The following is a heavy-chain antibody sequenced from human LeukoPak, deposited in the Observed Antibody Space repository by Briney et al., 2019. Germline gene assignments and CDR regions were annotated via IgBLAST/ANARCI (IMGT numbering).Heavy chain of an antibody. J-gene: IGHJ4*02. CDR1: GYSISKGYN. V-gene: IGHV4-38-2*01. D-gene: IGHD5-12*01. CDR3: ARAGWIITGGIEY. Sequence: SETLSLTCGVSGYSISKGYNWACIRQPPGKGLEWLWTIYHTGSTYYTPSLRSRVTISMDTAKNELSLNLNSVTAADTAVYYCARAGWIITGGIEYWGEGALVTVSS. CDR2: IYHTGST.